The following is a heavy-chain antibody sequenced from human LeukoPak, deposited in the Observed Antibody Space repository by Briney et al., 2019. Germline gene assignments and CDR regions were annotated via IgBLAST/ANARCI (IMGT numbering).Heavy chain of an antibody. Sequence: ASVKVSCKASGYTFTGYYMHWVRQAPGQGLEWMGWINPNSGGTNCAQKFQGRVTMTRDTSINTAYMELSSLRVEDTAVYYCAKLAKYFYGSETYYFFEHWGQGTPVTASS. V-gene: IGHV1-2*02. CDR2: INPNSGGT. J-gene: IGHJ4*02. CDR3: AKLAKYFYGSETYYFFEH. CDR1: GYTFTGYY. D-gene: IGHD3-10*01.